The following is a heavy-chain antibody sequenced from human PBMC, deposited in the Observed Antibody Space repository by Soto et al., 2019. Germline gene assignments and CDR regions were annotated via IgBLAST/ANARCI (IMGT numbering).Heavy chain of an antibody. Sequence: ASVKVSCKASGFTFTSSAVQWVRQARGQRLEWIGWIVVGSGNTNYAQKFQERVTITRDMSTSTAYMELSSLRSEDTAVYYCAAFGSIAAAGTLDYWGQGPLFTVSS. J-gene: IGHJ4*02. V-gene: IGHV1-58*01. CDR1: GFTFTSSA. CDR2: IVVGSGNT. CDR3: AAFGSIAAAGTLDY. D-gene: IGHD6-13*01.